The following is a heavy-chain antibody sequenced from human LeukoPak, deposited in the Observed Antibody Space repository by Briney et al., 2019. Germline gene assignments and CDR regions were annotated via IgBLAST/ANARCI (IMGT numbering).Heavy chain of an antibody. CDR3: AILRAAAGTGGGWFDP. Sequence: SETLSLTCTVSGGSISSGGYYWSWIRQHPGTGLEWIGYIYYSGSTYYNPSLKSRVTISVDTSKNQFSLKLSSVTAADTAVYYCAILRAAAGTGGGWFDPWGQGTLVTVSS. CDR2: IYYSGST. D-gene: IGHD6-13*01. J-gene: IGHJ5*02. V-gene: IGHV4-31*03. CDR1: GGSISSGGYY.